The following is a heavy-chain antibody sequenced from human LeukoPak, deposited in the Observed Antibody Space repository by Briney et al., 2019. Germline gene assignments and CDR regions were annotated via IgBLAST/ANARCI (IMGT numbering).Heavy chain of an antibody. CDR3: AKGPSFYDNSCSRY. CDR2: ISYDASIT. J-gene: IGHJ4*02. D-gene: IGHD3-22*01. Sequence: GGSLRLSCAASGFTFSDYSLHWVRQAPGKGLEWVAVISYDASITYYADSVKGRFTISRDSSKNTLYLQMNSLRAEDTAVYYCAKGPSFYDNSCSRYWGQGTLVTVSS. CDR1: GFTFSDYS. V-gene: IGHV3-30*04.